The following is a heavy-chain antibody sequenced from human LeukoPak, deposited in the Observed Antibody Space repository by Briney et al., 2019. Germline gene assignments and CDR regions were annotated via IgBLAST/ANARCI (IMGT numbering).Heavy chain of an antibody. V-gene: IGHV3-48*01. D-gene: IGHD2/OR15-2a*01. CDR3: AKTDPPRGLSNNWFDP. CDR2: IRATSTTL. CDR1: GFTFSDYP. Sequence: GGSLRLSCAASGFTFSDYPMNWIRQAPGKGLEWVSNIRATSTTLYCQDYYADSVKGRFTTSRDNAKNSLYLQMDSLRVEDTAVYYCAKTDPPRGLSNNWFDPWGQGTLVTVSS. J-gene: IGHJ5*02.